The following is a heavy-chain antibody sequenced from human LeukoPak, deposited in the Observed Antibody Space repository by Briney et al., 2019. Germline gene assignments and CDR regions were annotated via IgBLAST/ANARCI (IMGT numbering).Heavy chain of an antibody. J-gene: IGHJ5*02. CDR1: GITFGNNW. Sequence: GGSLRLSCAASGITFGNNWMHWVRQGPGKGLVWISRINSDGGGAIYADSVKGRFTVSRDNAKNTLYLQMNSLRAEDTAAYYCARDVPHNWFDTWGQGTLVTVSS. V-gene: IGHV3-74*01. CDR3: ARDVPHNWFDT. CDR2: INSDGGGA.